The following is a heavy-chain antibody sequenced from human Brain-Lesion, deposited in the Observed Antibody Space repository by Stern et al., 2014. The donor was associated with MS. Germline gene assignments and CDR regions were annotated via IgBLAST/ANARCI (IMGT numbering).Heavy chain of an antibody. J-gene: IGHJ4*02. V-gene: IGHV1-24*01. CDR3: ATLSPGAGGNYYRHFDY. CDR2: FDPEDGET. CDR1: GYTLTELS. D-gene: IGHD1-26*01. Sequence: QVQLVQSGAEVKKPGASVKVSCKVSGYTLTELSMHWVRQAPRKGLEWMGGFDPEDGETISAQKFQGRVTMTEDTSTDPAYMELSSLRSEDTAVYYCATLSPGAGGNYYRHFDYWGQGTLVTVSS.